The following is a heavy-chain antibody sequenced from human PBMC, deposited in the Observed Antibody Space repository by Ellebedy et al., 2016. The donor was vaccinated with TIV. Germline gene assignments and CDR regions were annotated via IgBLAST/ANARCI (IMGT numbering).Heavy chain of an antibody. V-gene: IGHV4-39*07. CDR3: ARGVVDC. J-gene: IGHJ4*02. Sequence: MPSETLSLTCTVSDGSISNSDYYWVWIRQPPGKGLGWIGRIYYSGGSYYNPSLKSRVTISIDTSESQFSLKLRSVTAADTAVYYCARGVVDCWGQGTLVTVSS. CDR2: IYYSGGS. CDR1: DGSISNSDYY.